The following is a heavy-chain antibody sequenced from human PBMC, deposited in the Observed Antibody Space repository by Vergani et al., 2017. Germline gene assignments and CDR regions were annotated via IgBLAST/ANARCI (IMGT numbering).Heavy chain of an antibody. J-gene: IGHJ6*02. CDR2: ISSSSSYI. CDR3: ARDMGNVDTAMGYGMDV. V-gene: IGHV3-21*04. D-gene: IGHD5-18*01. CDR1: GFTFSSYS. Sequence: EVQLVESGGGLVKPGGSLRLSCAASGFTFSSYSMNWVRQAPGKGLEWVSSISSSSSYIYYADSVKGRFTISRDNAKNSLYLQMNSLRAEDTAVYYCARDMGNVDTAMGYGMDVWGQGTTVTVSS.